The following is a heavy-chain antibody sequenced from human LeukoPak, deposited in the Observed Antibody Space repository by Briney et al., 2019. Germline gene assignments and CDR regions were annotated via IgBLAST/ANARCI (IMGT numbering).Heavy chain of an antibody. CDR3: ARAKQGGWFDP. J-gene: IGHJ5*02. CDR2: IGHSGSA. CDR1: GGSFSGYY. D-gene: IGHD1/OR15-1a*01. Sequence: PSETLSLTCAVYGGSFSGYYWSWIRQPPGKGLKWIGEIGHSGSANYNPSLKSRVTISLDTSNSQFSLKLSSVTAADTAVYYCARAKQGGWFDPWGQGTLVTVSS. V-gene: IGHV4-34*01.